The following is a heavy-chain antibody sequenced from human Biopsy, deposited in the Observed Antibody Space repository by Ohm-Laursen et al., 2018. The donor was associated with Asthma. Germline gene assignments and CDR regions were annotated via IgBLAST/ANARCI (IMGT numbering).Heavy chain of an antibody. V-gene: IGHV3-30-3*01. CDR1: RFTYE. Sequence: SLRLSCSATRFTYEMHWVRQAPGKGLEWVAAISYDGSSIYYADSVKGRFTISRDNSKNTLSLQMNSLTAEDTAVYYCAREGVAGTHIEDWGQGTLVTVSS. D-gene: IGHD6-19*01. J-gene: IGHJ4*02. CDR3: AREGVAGTHIED. CDR2: ISYDGSSI.